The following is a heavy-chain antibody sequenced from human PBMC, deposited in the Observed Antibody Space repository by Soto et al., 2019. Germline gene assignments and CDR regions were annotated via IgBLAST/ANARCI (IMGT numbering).Heavy chain of an antibody. Sequence: SETLSLTCTVSGGSISSSSYYWGWIRQPPGKGLEWIGSIYYSGSTYYNPSLKSRVTISVDTSKNQFSLKLSSVTAAVTAVYYFVRFWPPPYSDALTDYTDAFDYWGQGTLVTVSS. CDR2: IYYSGST. V-gene: IGHV4-39*01. CDR1: GGSISSSSYY. J-gene: IGHJ4*02. CDR3: VRFWPPPYSDALTDYTDAFDY. D-gene: IGHD3-9*01.